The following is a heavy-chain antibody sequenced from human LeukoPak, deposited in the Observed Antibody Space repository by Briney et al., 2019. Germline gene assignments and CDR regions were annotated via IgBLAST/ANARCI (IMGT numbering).Heavy chain of an antibody. Sequence: GGSLRLSCVASGFTFSSYCMSWVRQAPGKGLEWVANINQDGSEKYDVDSAKGRFTISRDNAKNTLYLQMNSLRAEDTAVYYCATRLRDRSGCYGYAFDIWGQGTMVTVSS. D-gene: IGHD6-19*01. CDR1: GFTFSSYC. J-gene: IGHJ3*02. V-gene: IGHV3-7*02. CDR3: ATRLRDRSGCYGYAFDI. CDR2: INQDGSEK.